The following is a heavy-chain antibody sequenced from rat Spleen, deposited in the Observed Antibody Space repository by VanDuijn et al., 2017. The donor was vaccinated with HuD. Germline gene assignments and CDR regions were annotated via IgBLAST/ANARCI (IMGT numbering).Heavy chain of an antibody. J-gene: IGHJ3*01. CDR3: ARGWERFAY. CDR2: MRYTGDS. Sequence: QVQLKESGPGLVQPSQTLSLTCSVSGFSLTGYNVHWVRQPPGKGLQWMGRMRYTGDSAYNSVLKSRLSISRDTSKSQVFLKMNILQTEDTAMYFCARGWERFAYWGQGTLVTVSS. V-gene: IGHV2S30*01. D-gene: IGHD5-1*01. CDR1: GFSLTGYN.